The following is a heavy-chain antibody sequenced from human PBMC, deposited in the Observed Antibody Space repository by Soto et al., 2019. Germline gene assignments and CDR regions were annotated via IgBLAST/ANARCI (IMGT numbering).Heavy chain of an antibody. CDR3: ARAKGYYYDSSGYYADF. CDR2: ISAYNGNA. Sequence: ASVKVSCKASGYTFTSYGISWVRQAPGQGLEWMGGISAYNGNANYAQKLQGRVTMTTDTSTSTAYMELRSLRSDDTAVYYCARAKGYYYDSSGYYADFWGQGTLVTVSS. D-gene: IGHD3-22*01. J-gene: IGHJ4*02. CDR1: GYTFTSYG. V-gene: IGHV1-18*01.